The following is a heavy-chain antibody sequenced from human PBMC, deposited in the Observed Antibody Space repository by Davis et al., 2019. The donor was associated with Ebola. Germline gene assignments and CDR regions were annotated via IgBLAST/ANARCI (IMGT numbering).Heavy chain of an antibody. J-gene: IGHJ4*02. CDR3: AKQFWDYIGGSYIDS. V-gene: IGHV3-23*01. Sequence: PGGSLRLSCEGTGFSFSNSDMNWVRQAPGKGLEWVSNINYSGDKTYYADSVKGRFTLSRDNAKNKLYLEMTTLRAEDTAVYYCAKQFWDYIGGSYIDSWGQGTQVTVS. D-gene: IGHD3-16*01. CDR1: GFSFSNSD. CDR2: INYSGDKT.